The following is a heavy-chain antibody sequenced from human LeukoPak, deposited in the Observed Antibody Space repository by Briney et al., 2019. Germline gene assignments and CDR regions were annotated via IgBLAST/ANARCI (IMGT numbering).Heavy chain of an antibody. J-gene: IGHJ6*02. V-gene: IGHV1-18*01. CDR1: GYTFTSYG. D-gene: IGHD5-12*01. CDR3: ARGDIVATVRYYYYGMDV. Sequence: ASVNVSCKASGYTFTSYGISWVRQAPGQGLEWMGWNSAYNGNTNYAQKFQGRVTMTTDISTSTAYMELRSLRSDDTAVYYCARGDIVATVRYYYYGMDVWGQGTTVTVSS. CDR2: NSAYNGNT.